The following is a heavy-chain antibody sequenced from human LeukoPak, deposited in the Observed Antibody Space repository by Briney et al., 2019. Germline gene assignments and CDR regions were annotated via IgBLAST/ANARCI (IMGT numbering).Heavy chain of an antibody. CDR1: GFTFSSYG. V-gene: IGHV3-23*01. CDR2: ISGNGGST. J-gene: IGHJ4*02. D-gene: IGHD5-12*01. CDR3: ARVEASGYDYGAFDY. Sequence: GGSLRLSCAASGFTFSSYGMSWVRQAPGKGLEWVSAISGNGGSTYYADSVKGRFTISRDNAKNSLYLQMNSLRAEDTAVYYCARVEASGYDYGAFDYWGQGTLVTVSS.